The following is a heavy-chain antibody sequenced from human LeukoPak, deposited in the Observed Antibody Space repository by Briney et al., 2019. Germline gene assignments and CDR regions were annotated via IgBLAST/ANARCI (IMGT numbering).Heavy chain of an antibody. CDR2: INHRGST. Sequence: SETLSLTCAVYGGSFSGYYWSWIRQPPGKGLEWIGEINHRGSTNYNPSLKSRVTISVDTSKNQFSLKLSSVTAADTAVYYCARGRKRYCSSTSCSRYYYFDYWGQGTLVTVSP. V-gene: IGHV4-34*01. D-gene: IGHD2-2*01. CDR3: ARGRKRYCSSTSCSRYYYFDY. CDR1: GGSFSGYY. J-gene: IGHJ4*02.